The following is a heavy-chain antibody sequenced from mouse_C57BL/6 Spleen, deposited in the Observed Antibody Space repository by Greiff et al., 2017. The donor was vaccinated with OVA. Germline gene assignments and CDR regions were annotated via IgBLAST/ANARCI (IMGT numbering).Heavy chain of an antibody. CDR1: GYTFTDYN. V-gene: IGHV1-18*01. J-gene: IGHJ1*03. Sequence: EVKLQESGPELVKPGASVKIPCKASGYTFTDYNMDWVKQSHGKSLEWIGDINPNNGGTIYNQKFKGKATLTVDKSSSTAYMELRSLTSEDTAVYYCARHYYGSSYPYFDVWGTGTTVTVSS. CDR3: ARHYYGSSYPYFDV. D-gene: IGHD1-1*01. CDR2: INPNNGGT.